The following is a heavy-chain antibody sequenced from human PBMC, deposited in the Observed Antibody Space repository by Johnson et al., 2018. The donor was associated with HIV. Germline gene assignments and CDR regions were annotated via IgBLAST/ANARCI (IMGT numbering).Heavy chain of an antibody. Sequence: VQLVESGGGVVQPGRSLRLSCAASAFTFRSYSMHWVRQAPGKGLVWVSRINSDGSTTSYADSVKGRFTISRDNAKNTLYLQMNRLRAEDTAVYYCARGGWGDAFDIWGQGTMVTVSS. CDR2: INSDGSTT. V-gene: IGHV3-74*02. D-gene: IGHD3-16*01. J-gene: IGHJ3*02. CDR1: AFTFRSYS. CDR3: ARGGWGDAFDI.